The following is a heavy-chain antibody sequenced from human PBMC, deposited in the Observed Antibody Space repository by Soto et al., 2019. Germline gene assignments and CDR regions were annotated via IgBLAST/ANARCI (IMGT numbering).Heavy chain of an antibody. Sequence: SETLSLTCAVYGGSFSGYYWSWIRQPPGKGLEWIGEINHSGSTNYNPSLKSRVTISVDTSKNQFSLKLSSVTAADTAVYYCARAGYCSGGSCYDGYYYYYYMDVWGKGTTVTGSS. CDR2: INHSGST. D-gene: IGHD2-15*01. V-gene: IGHV4-34*01. J-gene: IGHJ6*03. CDR3: ARAGYCSGGSCYDGYYYYYYMDV. CDR1: GGSFSGYY.